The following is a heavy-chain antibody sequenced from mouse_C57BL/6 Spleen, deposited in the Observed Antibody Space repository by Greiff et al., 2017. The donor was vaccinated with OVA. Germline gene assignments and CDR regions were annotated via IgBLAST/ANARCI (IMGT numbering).Heavy chain of an antibody. V-gene: IGHV1-22*01. CDR1: GYTFTDYN. J-gene: IGHJ2*01. D-gene: IGHD1-1*01. CDR2: INPNNGGT. CDR3: ARRDYYGSSPFDY. Sequence: EVKLVESGPELVKPGASVKMSCKASGYTFTDYNMHWVKQSHGKSLEWIGYINPNNGGTSYNQKFKGKATLTVNKSSSTAYMELRSLTSEDSAVYYCARRDYYGSSPFDYWGQGTTLTVSS.